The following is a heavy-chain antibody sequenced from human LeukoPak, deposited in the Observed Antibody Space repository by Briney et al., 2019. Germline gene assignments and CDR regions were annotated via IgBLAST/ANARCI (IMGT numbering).Heavy chain of an antibody. D-gene: IGHD1-20*01. CDR1: GGSISSGGYY. V-gene: IGHV4-31*03. CDR3: ARGLNWNDWFDP. Sequence: SETLSLTCTVSGGSISSGGYYWSWIRQHPGKGLEWIGYIYYSGSTYDNPSLKSRVTISVDTSKNQFSLKLSSVTAADTAVYYCARGLNWNDWFDPWGQGTLVTVSS. CDR2: IYYSGST. J-gene: IGHJ5*02.